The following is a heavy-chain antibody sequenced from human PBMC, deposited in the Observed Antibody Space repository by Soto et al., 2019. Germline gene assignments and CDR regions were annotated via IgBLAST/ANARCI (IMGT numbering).Heavy chain of an antibody. J-gene: IGHJ3*02. CDR1: GYSFTSYW. CDR2: IDPSDSYT. CDR3: ARRGRRNDAFGI. V-gene: IGHV5-10-1*01. Sequence: PGESLKISCKGSGYSFTSYWISWVRQMPGKGLEWMGRIDPSDSYTNYSPSFQGHVTITADKSISTAYLQWSSLKASDTAMDYGARRGRRNDAFGIWGQGTRVAVSS.